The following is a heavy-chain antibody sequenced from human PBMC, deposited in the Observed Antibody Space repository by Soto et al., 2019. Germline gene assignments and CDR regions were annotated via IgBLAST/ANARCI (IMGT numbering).Heavy chain of an antibody. D-gene: IGHD3-16*01. J-gene: IGHJ5*02. Sequence: QITLKESGPTLVKPTQTLTLTCTFSGFSLTTRGVGVGWFRQPPGKALECLALIYWDDDKRYSPSLQSRLSITKDTSKNQVVLTMTNVDPVDTATYYCAHIPNYYQYDWFDPWGQGTLVSVSS. CDR2: IYWDDDK. CDR1: GFSLTTRGVG. CDR3: AHIPNYYQYDWFDP. V-gene: IGHV2-5*02.